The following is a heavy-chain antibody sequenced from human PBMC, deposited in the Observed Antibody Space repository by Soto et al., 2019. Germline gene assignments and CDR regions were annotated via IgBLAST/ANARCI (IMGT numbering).Heavy chain of an antibody. CDR1: GYTFTSYY. Sequence: QVQLVQSGAEVKKPGASVKVSCKASGYTFTSYYMHWVRQAPGQGLEWMGIINPSGGSTSYAQKFQGRVTTTRDTSTSTVYMELSSLRSEDTAVYYCAKSAHRGASFDYWGQGTLVTVSS. CDR3: AKSAHRGASFDY. D-gene: IGHD1-26*01. J-gene: IGHJ4*02. V-gene: IGHV1-46*01. CDR2: INPSGGST.